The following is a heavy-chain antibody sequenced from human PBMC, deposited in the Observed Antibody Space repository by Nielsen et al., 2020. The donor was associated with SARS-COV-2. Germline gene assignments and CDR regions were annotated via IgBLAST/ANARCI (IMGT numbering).Heavy chain of an antibody. J-gene: IGHJ4*02. CDR3: ARHLRGYIDY. V-gene: IGHV1-3*01. CDR2: INADNGNT. Sequence: ALVKVSCKASGYSFTTYAIHWARQAPGQRLEWMGWINADNGNTRYSQEFQGRVTITRDTSASTAYMELSSLRSEDTAVYYCARHLRGYIDYWGQGTLVTVSS. CDR1: GYSFTTYA.